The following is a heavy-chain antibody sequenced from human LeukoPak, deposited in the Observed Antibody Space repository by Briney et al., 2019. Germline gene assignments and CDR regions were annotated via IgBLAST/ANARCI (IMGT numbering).Heavy chain of an antibody. CDR3: ATLGPNDILTGYSPGFDY. D-gene: IGHD3-9*01. CDR2: IYPGDSDT. Sequence: GESLKISCKGSGYSFTSCWIGWVRQMPGKGLEWMGIIYPGDSDTRYSPSFQGQVTISADKSISTAYLQWSSLKASDTAMYYCATLGPNDILTGYSPGFDYWGQGTLVTVSS. V-gene: IGHV5-51*01. J-gene: IGHJ4*02. CDR1: GYSFTSCW.